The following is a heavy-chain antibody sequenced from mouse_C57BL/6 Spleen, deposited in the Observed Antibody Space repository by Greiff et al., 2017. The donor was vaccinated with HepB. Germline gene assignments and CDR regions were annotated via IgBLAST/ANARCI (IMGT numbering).Heavy chain of an antibody. CDR2: IDPENGDT. V-gene: IGHV14-4*01. CDR1: GFNIKDDY. J-gene: IGHJ1*03. D-gene: IGHD1-1*02. CDR3: TGGNSWYFDV. Sequence: EVQLQQSGAELVRPGASVKLSCTASGFNIKDDYMHWVKQRPEQGLEWIGWIDPENGDTEYASKFQGKATITADTSSNTAYLQLSSLTSEDTAVYYCTGGNSWYFDVWGTGTTVTVSS.